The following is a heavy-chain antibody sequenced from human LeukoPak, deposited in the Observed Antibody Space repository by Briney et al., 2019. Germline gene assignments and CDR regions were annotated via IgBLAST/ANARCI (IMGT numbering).Heavy chain of an antibody. Sequence: GGSLRPSCSVFGFTFSTYVMHWVRQAPGKGLEYVSAISSNGDNTYYADSVKGRFTISRDNSKNTLYLQMSSLRPDDTAVYFCVRGTGYWGQGTLVTVSS. CDR3: VRGTGY. J-gene: IGHJ4*02. V-gene: IGHV3-64D*06. CDR1: GFTFSTYV. CDR2: ISSNGDNT.